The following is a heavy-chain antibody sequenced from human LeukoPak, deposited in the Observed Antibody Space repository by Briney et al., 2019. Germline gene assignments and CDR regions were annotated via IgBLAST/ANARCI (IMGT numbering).Heavy chain of an antibody. CDR2: IKTKTDGGTT. J-gene: IGHJ4*02. D-gene: IGHD2-8*01. V-gene: IGHV3-15*01. Sequence: GGSLRLSCVASGFTFSNAWMSWVRQAPGKGLEWVGRIKTKTDGGTTDYAAPVKGRFTISRDDSKNTLYLQMNSLKTEDTAMYYCTIGYAIRVPWGQGTLVTVSS. CDR3: TIGYAIRVP. CDR1: GFTFSNAW.